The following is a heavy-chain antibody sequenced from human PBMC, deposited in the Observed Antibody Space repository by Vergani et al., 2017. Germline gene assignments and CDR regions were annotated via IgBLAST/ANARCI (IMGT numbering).Heavy chain of an antibody. CDR3: TKVSRGYTGYFFGY. Sequence: EVQLLESGGGLVQPGGSLRLSCEASGFSFPGYAMSWVRRAPGKGLEWVSSVSGSSATPYYADSVKGRFIISRDNSKNTLHLQMNSLRADDTAVYYCTKVSRGYTGYFFGYWGQGTLATVSS. CDR2: VSGSSATP. D-gene: IGHD3-22*01. CDR1: GFSFPGYA. V-gene: IGHV3-23*01. J-gene: IGHJ4*02.